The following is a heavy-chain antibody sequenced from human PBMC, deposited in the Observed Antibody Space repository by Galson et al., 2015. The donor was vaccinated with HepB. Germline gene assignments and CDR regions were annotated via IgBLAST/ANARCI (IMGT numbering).Heavy chain of an antibody. V-gene: IGHV4-61*01. Sequence: ETLSLTCTVSGDSVSCVSYSWTWIRQRPGKGLAWIGNIYYSGSTNYNPSLKSRVSISVDTSKNKFFLRVRFVTDADTAVYYCARDRDRGVNRMDVWGLGTTVTVSS. CDR2: IYYSGST. CDR1: GDSVSCVSYS. D-gene: IGHD3-10*01. CDR3: ARDRDRGVNRMDV. J-gene: IGHJ6*02.